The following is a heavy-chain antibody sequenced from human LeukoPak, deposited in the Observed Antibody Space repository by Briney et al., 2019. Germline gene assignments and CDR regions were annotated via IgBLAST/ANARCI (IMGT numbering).Heavy chain of an antibody. CDR3: ASKDAGSSQFYY. V-gene: IGHV1-46*01. CDR2: INPSGGST. Sequence: ASVKVSCKASGYTFTSYYMHWVRQPPGQGLEWMGIINPSGGSTGYAQKFQGRLTMTRDTSTSTVYMELSSLRSEDKAVYYCASKDAGSSQFYYWGQGTLVTVSS. CDR1: GYTFTSYY. J-gene: IGHJ4*02. D-gene: IGHD2-15*01.